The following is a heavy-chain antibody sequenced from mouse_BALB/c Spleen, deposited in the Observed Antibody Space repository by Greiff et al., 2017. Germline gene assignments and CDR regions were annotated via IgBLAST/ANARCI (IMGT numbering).Heavy chain of an antibody. CDR3: ARARYDYEDAMDY. J-gene: IGHJ4*01. Sequence: EVQVVESGGGLVKPGGSLKLSCAASGFTFSDYYMYWVRQTPEKRLEWVATISDGGSYTYYPDSVKGRFTISRDNAKNNLYLQMSSLKSEDTAMYYCARARYDYEDAMDYWGQGTSVTVSS. CDR1: GFTFSDYY. CDR2: ISDGGSYT. V-gene: IGHV5-4*02. D-gene: IGHD2-4*01.